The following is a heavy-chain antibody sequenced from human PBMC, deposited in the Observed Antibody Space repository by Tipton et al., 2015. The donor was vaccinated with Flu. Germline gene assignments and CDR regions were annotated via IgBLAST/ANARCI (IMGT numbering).Heavy chain of an antibody. CDR1: GGSISSGYY. CDR2: IYHSGST. D-gene: IGHD6-13*01. Sequence: TLSLTCTVSGGSISSGYYWGWIRQPPGKGLEWIGSIYHSGSTYYNPSLKSRVTISVDTSKNQFSLKLSSVTAADTAAYYCARGIYISSSWYVGRGDPNKNDYWGQGTLVTVSS. J-gene: IGHJ4*02. CDR3: ARGIYISSSWYVGRGDPNKNDY. V-gene: IGHV4-38-2*02.